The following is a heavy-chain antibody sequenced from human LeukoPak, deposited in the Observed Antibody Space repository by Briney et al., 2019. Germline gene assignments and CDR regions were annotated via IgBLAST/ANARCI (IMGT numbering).Heavy chain of an antibody. V-gene: IGHV5-51*01. J-gene: IGHJ4*02. Sequence: GESLKISCQVSGYIFTHYWIGWVRQMPGKGLESMGIIYPADSDTTYSPSFQGQVTISADKSISTVYLQWSNLKASDTAMYYCARQSRDGSKTRGYYFDYWGQGTLVTVSS. CDR2: IYPADSDT. CDR3: ARQSRDGSKTRGYYFDY. CDR1: GYIFTHYW. D-gene: IGHD3-10*01.